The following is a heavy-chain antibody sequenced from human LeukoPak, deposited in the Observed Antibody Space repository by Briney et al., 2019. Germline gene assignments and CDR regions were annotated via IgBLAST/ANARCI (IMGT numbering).Heavy chain of an antibody. D-gene: IGHD2-15*01. V-gene: IGHV3-21*01. CDR2: ISSSSSYI. CDR3: ATIKRYDTRRSASVGVDH. Sequence: GGSLRLSCAASGFTFSNYAMNWVRQAPGKGLEWVSSISSSSSYIFYADSEKGRFTISRDNAKNSLYLQMNSLRAEDTAVYYCATIKRYDTRRSASVGVDHWGQGTLVTVSS. CDR1: GFTFSNYA. J-gene: IGHJ4*02.